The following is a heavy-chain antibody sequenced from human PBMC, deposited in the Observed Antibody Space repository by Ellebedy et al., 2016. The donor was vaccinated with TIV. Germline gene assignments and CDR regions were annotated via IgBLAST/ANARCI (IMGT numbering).Heavy chain of an antibody. CDR2: ISSSGDHG. J-gene: IGHJ4*02. V-gene: IGHV3-21*01. Sequence: GESLKISCAASGFTFSNYIMNWVRQAPGKGLEWVSSISSSGDHGYYADSVKGRFTMSRDNAENSLYLQMDSLRDEDTAVYYCARDRGEGGLLSFFDLWGQGTLLTVST. CDR3: ARDRGEGGLLSFFDL. D-gene: IGHD2/OR15-2a*01. CDR1: GFTFSNYI.